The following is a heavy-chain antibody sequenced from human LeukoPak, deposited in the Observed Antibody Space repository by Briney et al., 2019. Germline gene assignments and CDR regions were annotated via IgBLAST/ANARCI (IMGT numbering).Heavy chain of an antibody. Sequence: PAASVKVSCKASGYTFTGYYMHWVRQAPGQGLEWMGWINPNSGGTNYAQKFQGRVTMTRDTSISTAYMELSRLRSDDTAVYYCARDMQSLYGSGMDHRQKQDYWGQGTLVTVSS. J-gene: IGHJ4*02. CDR3: ARDMQSLYGSGMDHRQKQDY. CDR2: INPNSGGT. CDR1: GYTFTGYY. V-gene: IGHV1-2*02. D-gene: IGHD3-10*01.